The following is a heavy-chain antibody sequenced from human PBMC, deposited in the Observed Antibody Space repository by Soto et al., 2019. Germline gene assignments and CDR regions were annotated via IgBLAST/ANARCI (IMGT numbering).Heavy chain of an antibody. J-gene: IGHJ4*02. Sequence: GGSLRLSCAASGFTFSSYAMSWVRQAPGKGLEWVSAISGSGGSTYYADSVKGRFTISRDNSKNTLYLQMNSLRAEDTAVYYCAKDHLLSYYDILTGLDYWGQGTLVTVSS. CDR3: AKDHLLSYYDILTGLDY. D-gene: IGHD3-9*01. V-gene: IGHV3-23*01. CDR1: GFTFSSYA. CDR2: ISGSGGST.